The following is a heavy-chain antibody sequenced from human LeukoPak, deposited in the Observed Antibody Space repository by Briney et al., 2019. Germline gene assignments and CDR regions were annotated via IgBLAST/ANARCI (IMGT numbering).Heavy chain of an antibody. CDR2: IYPYDSDT. V-gene: IGHV5-51*01. CDR3: ARGPDGAYYFDS. J-gene: IGHJ4*02. CDR1: GYIFSNYW. D-gene: IGHD1-14*01. Sequence: GESLKISCKGSGYIFSNYWIGWVRQMPGKGLEWMGLIYPYDSDTRYSPSFQGQVTISVDKSISTAYLQWTSLKASDTALYFCARGPDGAYYFDSWGQGTLVSVSS.